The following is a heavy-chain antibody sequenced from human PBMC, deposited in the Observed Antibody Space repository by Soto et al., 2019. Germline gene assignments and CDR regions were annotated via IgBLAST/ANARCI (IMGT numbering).Heavy chain of an antibody. CDR3: ARGEQYSGRIFDY. V-gene: IGHV6-1*01. CDR1: GDRVSSNSAV. CDR2: TYYRSKWYY. Sequence: PAQTLSLTCAITGDRVSSNSAVWSGVSQSRSRGLEWLGRTYYRSKWYYEYAVSVRGRITINPDTSKNQYSLQLNSVTPEDTAVYFCARGEQYSGRIFDYWGQGTLVTVSS. J-gene: IGHJ4*01. D-gene: IGHD1-26*01.